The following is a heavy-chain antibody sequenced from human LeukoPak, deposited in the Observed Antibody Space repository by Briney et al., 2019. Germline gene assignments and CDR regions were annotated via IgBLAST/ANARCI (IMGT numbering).Heavy chain of an antibody. V-gene: IGHV3-30*04. Sequence: GGSLRLSCAASGFTFSSYAMHWVRQAPGKGLEWVAVISYDGSNKYYADSVKGRFTISRDNSKNTLYLQMNSLRAEDTAVYYCARCVAAGTESEYFQHWGQGTLVTVSS. J-gene: IGHJ1*01. CDR1: GFTFSSYA. CDR3: ARCVAAGTESEYFQH. D-gene: IGHD6-13*01. CDR2: ISYDGSNK.